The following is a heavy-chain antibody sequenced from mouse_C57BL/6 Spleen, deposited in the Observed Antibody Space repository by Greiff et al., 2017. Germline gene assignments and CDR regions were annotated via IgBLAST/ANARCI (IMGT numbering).Heavy chain of an antibody. CDR3: ARYGSNYEGFAY. Sequence: QVQLQQSGPGLVQPSQSLSITCTVSGFSLTSYGVHWVRQSPGQGLEWLGVIWRGGSTDYYAAIISRLSISKNNSKSQVFFKMNSLQADDTVIYYCARYGSNYEGFAYWGQGTLVTVSA. CDR2: IWRGGST. D-gene: IGHD2-5*01. CDR1: GFSLTSYG. J-gene: IGHJ3*01. V-gene: IGHV2-2*01.